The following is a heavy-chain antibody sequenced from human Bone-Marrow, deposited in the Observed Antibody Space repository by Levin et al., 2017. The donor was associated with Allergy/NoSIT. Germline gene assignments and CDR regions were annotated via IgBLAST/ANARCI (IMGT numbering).Heavy chain of an antibody. CDR3: ATKYGDYPWAFDI. Sequence: PSETLSLTCSVSDASLTSSHYYWGWIRQPPGKGLEWIGTIYYTGTAHYNPSLKSRLTISIDTSKRQFSLRLTSVAATDTALYYCATKYGDYPWAFDIWGRGTQVTVSS. CDR1: DASLTSSHYY. CDR2: IYYTGTA. D-gene: IGHD4-17*01. J-gene: IGHJ3*02. V-gene: IGHV4-39*01.